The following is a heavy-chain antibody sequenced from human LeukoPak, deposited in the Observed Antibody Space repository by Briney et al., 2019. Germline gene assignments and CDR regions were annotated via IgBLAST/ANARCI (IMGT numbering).Heavy chain of an antibody. V-gene: IGHV4-59*01. CDR3: ARGASIAARYWFDP. CDR1: GGSISSYY. CDR2: IYYSGST. Sequence: SETLSLTCTVSGGSISSYYWSWIRQPPGRGLQWIGYIYYSGSTNYNPSLKCRVTISVDTSKNQFSLKLSSVTAADTAVYYCARGASIAARYWFDPWGKGTLVTVSS. D-gene: IGHD6-6*01. J-gene: IGHJ5*02.